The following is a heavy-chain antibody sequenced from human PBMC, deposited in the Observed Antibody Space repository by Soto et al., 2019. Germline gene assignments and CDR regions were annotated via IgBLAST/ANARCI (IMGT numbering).Heavy chain of an antibody. CDR3: AKATTNGGWFNPFDS. D-gene: IGHD6-19*01. CDR1: GSSFVNYA. V-gene: IGHV3-23*01. CDR2: LSGSGTST. Sequence: GGSLRLSCAASGSSFVNYAMNWVRQAPGKGLEWVSGLSGSGTSTYYADSVKGRFTISRDNSRDTLFLQMNSLTADDTAVYYCAKATTNGGWFNPFDSWGQGALVTVSS. J-gene: IGHJ4*02.